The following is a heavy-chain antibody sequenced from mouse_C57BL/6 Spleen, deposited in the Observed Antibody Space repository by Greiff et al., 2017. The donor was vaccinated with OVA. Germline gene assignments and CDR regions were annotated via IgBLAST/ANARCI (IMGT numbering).Heavy chain of an antibody. CDR1: GFTFSDYG. Sequence: EVKVVESGGGLVKPGGSLKLSCAASGFTFSDYGMHWVRQAPEKGLEWVAYISSGSSTIYYADTVKGRFTISRDNAKNTLFLQMTSVRSEDTAMYYCARRHEYDAMDYWGQGTSVTVSS. CDR2: ISSGSSTI. J-gene: IGHJ4*01. D-gene: IGHD3-1*01. V-gene: IGHV5-17*01. CDR3: ARRHEYDAMDY.